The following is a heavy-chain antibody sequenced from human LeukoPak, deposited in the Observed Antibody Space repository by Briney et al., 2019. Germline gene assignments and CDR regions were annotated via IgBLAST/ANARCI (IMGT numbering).Heavy chain of an antibody. J-gene: IGHJ4*02. CDR1: GFTFSEEA. CDR2: ISSNGYST. V-gene: IGHV3-64D*09. Sequence: QPGRSLRLSCSPSGFTFSEEAMYWVCQAPGEGLEYGSAISSNGYSTYYGDSAKGRFTISGDNSKNTLYLQMSSLRVEDTAVYYCVKVGKWEPNGPFDYWGQGTLVTVSS. CDR3: VKVGKWEPNGPFDY. D-gene: IGHD1-26*01.